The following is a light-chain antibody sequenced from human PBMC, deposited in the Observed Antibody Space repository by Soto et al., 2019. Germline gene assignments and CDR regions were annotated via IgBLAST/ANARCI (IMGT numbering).Light chain of an antibody. Sequence: EIVLTQSPGTLSLSPGERATLSCRASQSVSSHLAWYQQKPGQAPRLLIYDASNRATGIPARFSGSGSGKDFTLTISSLEPEDFAVYHCVQRTTWPWTCGQGSKVEIK. V-gene: IGKV3-11*01. CDR2: DAS. CDR1: QSVSSH. CDR3: VQRTTWPWT. J-gene: IGKJ1*01.